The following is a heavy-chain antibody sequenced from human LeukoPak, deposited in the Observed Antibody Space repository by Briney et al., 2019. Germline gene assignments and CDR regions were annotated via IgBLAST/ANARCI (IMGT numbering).Heavy chain of an antibody. CDR2: IKSKTDGGTT. J-gene: IGHJ4*02. CDR3: ARVEASGYDYGAFDY. Sequence: GGSLRLSCVVSGFTFSNAWMSWVRQAPGKGLEWVGRIKSKTDGGTTDYAAPVKGRFTISRDNAKNSLYLQMNSLRAEDTAVYYCARVEASGYDYGAFDYWGQGTLVTVSS. CDR1: GFTFSNAW. V-gene: IGHV3-15*01. D-gene: IGHD5-12*01.